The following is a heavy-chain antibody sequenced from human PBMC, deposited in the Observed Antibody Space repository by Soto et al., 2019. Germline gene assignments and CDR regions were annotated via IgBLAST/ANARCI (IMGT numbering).Heavy chain of an antibody. V-gene: IGHV4-34*01. CDR1: GGSFSAYQ. CDR3: ARGWRFDP. J-gene: IGHJ5*02. D-gene: IGHD1-1*01. Sequence: KTSETLSLTCGVYGGSFSAYQWNWIRQSPGQGPEWIGEIHHSGTTKYNPSLESRINLSVDTSKKQFSLKMFSVTAADTAIYYCARGWRFDPWGQGTQVTVSS. CDR2: IHHSGTT.